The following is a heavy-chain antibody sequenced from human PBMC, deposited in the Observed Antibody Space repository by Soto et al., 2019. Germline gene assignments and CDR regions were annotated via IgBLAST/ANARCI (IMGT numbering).Heavy chain of an antibody. CDR1: GYTFFTYD. Sequence: QVHLVQSGVEVKTPGASVKVSCQASGYTFFTYDISWVRQAPGQGLEWMGWISTYSGDTKYGQKFQGRVTMTTDTSTTTAYLVLWSLRSDDTAVYYCARHHGPTTSENWFNPWGQGTLVTVSS. V-gene: IGHV1-18*01. CDR2: ISTYSGDT. CDR3: ARHHGPTTSENWFNP. D-gene: IGHD5-12*01. J-gene: IGHJ5*02.